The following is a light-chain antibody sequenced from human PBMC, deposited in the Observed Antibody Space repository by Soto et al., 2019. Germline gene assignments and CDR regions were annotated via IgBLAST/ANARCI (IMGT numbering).Light chain of an antibody. CDR3: HQYSGPPYT. CDR1: QTVSRSY. Sequence: EIVLTQSPGTLSLSPGERVTLSCRASQTVSRSYFGWFQQRPGQAPRLLIYDTFYRATGIPDRFSASGSGTDFTLTISRLEPEDFAVYYCHQYSGPPYTVGQGNKLEI. J-gene: IGKJ2*01. V-gene: IGKV3-20*01. CDR2: DTF.